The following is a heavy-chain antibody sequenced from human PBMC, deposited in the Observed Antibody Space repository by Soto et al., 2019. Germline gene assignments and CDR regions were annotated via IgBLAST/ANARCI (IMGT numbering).Heavy chain of an antibody. CDR2: ITSDGSKT. CDR1: GFPFSISW. Sequence: HPGGSLRLSCAASGFPFSISWMHWVRQVPGKGLEWVSRITSDGSKTIYADSVKGRFSISRDNAESTVYLQMNSLRAEDTGIYYCANDYFSCIDLWGQGTPVTVSS. CDR3: ANDYFSCIDL. J-gene: IGHJ4*02. V-gene: IGHV3-74*01. D-gene: IGHD5-12*01.